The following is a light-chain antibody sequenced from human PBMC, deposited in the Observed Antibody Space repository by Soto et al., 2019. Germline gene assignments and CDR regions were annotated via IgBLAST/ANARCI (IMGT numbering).Light chain of an antibody. V-gene: IGKV1-39*01. Sequence: DIEMTQSPSSLSASVGDSVTITCRASQSISNCLTWYRKSPGRAPELLIYAASTLQSGVPSRFSGSVSGKDFTLTIRSLQPEDFATYWCHQTFTPPLTCGGGTKVEI. CDR3: HQTFTPPLT. CDR2: AAS. J-gene: IGKJ4*01. CDR1: QSISNC.